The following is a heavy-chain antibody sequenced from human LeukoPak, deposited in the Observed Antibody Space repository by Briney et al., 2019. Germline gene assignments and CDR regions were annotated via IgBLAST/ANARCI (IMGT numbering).Heavy chain of an antibody. CDR1: GFTFSSYS. J-gene: IGHJ4*02. CDR2: ISSSSSYI. Sequence: GGSLRLSCAASGFTFSSYSMNWVRQAPGKGLEWVSSISSSSSYIYYADSVKGRFTISRDNAKNSLYLQMNSLRAEDTAVYYCARDLYSSSWPCPFDYWGQGTLATVSS. V-gene: IGHV3-21*01. D-gene: IGHD6-13*01. CDR3: ARDLYSSSWPCPFDY.